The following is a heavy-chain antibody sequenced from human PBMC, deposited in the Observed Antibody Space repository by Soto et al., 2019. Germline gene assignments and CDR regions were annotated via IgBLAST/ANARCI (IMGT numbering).Heavy chain of an antibody. V-gene: IGHV5-51*01. Sequence: GESLKISCQGSGYSFASHWIGWVRQMPGKDLEWMGIIYPSDSDTRYSPSFQGQVTISADKSLRTAYLQWTSLKASDTALYYCARTRSFTLGFYYDGMDVWGQGTTVTVSS. CDR3: ARTRSFTLGFYYDGMDV. D-gene: IGHD6-6*01. CDR1: GYSFASHW. J-gene: IGHJ6*02. CDR2: IYPSDSDT.